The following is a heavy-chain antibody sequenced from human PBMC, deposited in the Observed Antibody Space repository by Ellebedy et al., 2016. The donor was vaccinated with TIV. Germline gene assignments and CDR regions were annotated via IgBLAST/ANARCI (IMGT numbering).Heavy chain of an antibody. CDR3: AGDRAPIGRNWYFDL. CDR1: GGTFSTYA. J-gene: IGHJ2*01. Sequence: AASVTVSCKASGGTFSTYAISWVRQAPGQGLEWLGGTIPMFGTANFAQRFQGRVTITADESRSTAYMELSSLRSEDTAVYYCAGDRAPIGRNWYFDLWGRGTLVTVSS. D-gene: IGHD5-24*01. V-gene: IGHV1-69*13. CDR2: TIPMFGTA.